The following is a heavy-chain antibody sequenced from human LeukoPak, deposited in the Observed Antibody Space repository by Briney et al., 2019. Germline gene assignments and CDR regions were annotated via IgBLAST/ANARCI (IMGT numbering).Heavy chain of an antibody. D-gene: IGHD2-15*01. V-gene: IGHV4-59*12. CDR1: GGSISTYY. CDR2: IYYSGST. J-gene: IGHJ4*02. Sequence: PSETLSLTCTVSGGSISTYYWSWIRQPPGEGLEWIGSIYYSGSTYYNPSLKSRVTISVDTSKNQFSLKLSSVTAADTAVYYCARDVSGYCSGGSCYPFNYWGQGTLVTVSS. CDR3: ARDVSGYCSGGSCYPFNY.